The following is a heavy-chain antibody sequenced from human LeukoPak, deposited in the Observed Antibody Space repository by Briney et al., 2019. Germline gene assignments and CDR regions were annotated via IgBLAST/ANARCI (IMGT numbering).Heavy chain of an antibody. V-gene: IGHV3-23*01. J-gene: IGHJ3*01. CDR2: IRGGGAAT. CDR3: GRDPNGDYVGAFEF. D-gene: IGHD4-17*01. Sequence: PGGSLRLSCAASGFTFSSFAMTWVRQSPGKGLEWVSSIRGGGAATGYADSVRGRFTIFRDNSKNTRYLQMNSLRAEDSAVYFCGRDPNGDYVGAFEFWGQGTLVTVSS. CDR1: GFTFSSFA.